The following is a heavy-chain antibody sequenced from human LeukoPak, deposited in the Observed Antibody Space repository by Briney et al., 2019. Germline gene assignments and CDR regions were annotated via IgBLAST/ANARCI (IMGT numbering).Heavy chain of an antibody. D-gene: IGHD6-25*01. J-gene: IGHJ4*02. CDR1: GYTFTSYG. CDR3: ARDRSTKAAASGGY. CDR2: ISAYNGNT. Sequence: GASVKVSCKASGYTFTSYGISWVRQAPGQGLEWMGWISAYNGNTNYAQKLQGRVTMTTDTSTSTAYMELRSLRSDDTAVYYCARDRSTKAAASGGYWGQGTLATVSS. V-gene: IGHV1-18*01.